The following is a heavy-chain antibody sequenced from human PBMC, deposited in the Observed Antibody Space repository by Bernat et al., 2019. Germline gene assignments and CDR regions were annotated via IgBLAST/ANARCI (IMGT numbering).Heavy chain of an antibody. J-gene: IGHJ6*02. CDR1: GFIFSSYA. CDR2: ISGSGGST. Sequence: EVQLLESGGGSVQPGGSLRLSCAASGFIFSSYAMSWVRQAPGKGLEWVSAISGSGGSTYDADSVKGRFTISRDNSKNTVYLQVKSLRAEETAVDYWAKYQSPPLEDYYGYGMDVWGQGTTVTVS. CDR3: AKYQSPPLEDYYGYGMDV. V-gene: IGHV3-23*01.